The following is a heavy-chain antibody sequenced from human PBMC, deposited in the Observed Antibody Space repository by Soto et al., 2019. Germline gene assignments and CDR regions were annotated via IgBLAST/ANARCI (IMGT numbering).Heavy chain of an antibody. CDR3: AKAHLEFVSSWYPHWFEP. CDR1: VFTFSSYG. Sequence: PGGSLRLSCAASVFTFSSYGMHFVRQAPGKGLEWVAVISYDGSNKYYADSVKGRFTISRYKSKNTLYLQMNSLRAEDTAVYYCAKAHLEFVSSWYPHWFEPWAQGAVVAVSS. J-gene: IGHJ5*02. D-gene: IGHD6-13*01. V-gene: IGHV3-30*18. CDR2: ISYDGSNK.